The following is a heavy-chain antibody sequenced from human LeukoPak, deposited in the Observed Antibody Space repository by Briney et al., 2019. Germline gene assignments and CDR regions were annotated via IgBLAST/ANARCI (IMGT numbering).Heavy chain of an antibody. Sequence: PGGSLRLSCAASGFTSSDYCMSWIRQAPGKGLEWVSYISSSGSTIYYADSVKGRFTISRDNAKNSLYLQMNSLRAEDTAVYYCARENVYGSGRPALDYWGQGTLVTVSS. CDR3: ARENVYGSGRPALDY. D-gene: IGHD3-10*01. CDR1: GFTSSDYC. J-gene: IGHJ4*02. V-gene: IGHV3-11*01. CDR2: ISSSGSTI.